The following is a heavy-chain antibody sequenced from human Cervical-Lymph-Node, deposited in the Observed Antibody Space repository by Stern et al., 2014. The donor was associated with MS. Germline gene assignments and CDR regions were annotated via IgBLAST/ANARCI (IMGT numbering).Heavy chain of an antibody. V-gene: IGHV3-30*18. CDR2: ISNDGNEK. CDR3: AKDRLFCSGGGCYAMDV. D-gene: IGHD2-15*01. Sequence: VQLVESGGGVVQPGRSLRLSCAASGFTLRSYGMHWVRQAPGTGLEGVAVISNDGNEKYYTDSVKGRFTISRDNSKNTLYLQMNSLRTEDTAVYYCAKDRLFCSGGGCYAMDVWGQGTTVTVSS. J-gene: IGHJ6*02. CDR1: GFTLRSYG.